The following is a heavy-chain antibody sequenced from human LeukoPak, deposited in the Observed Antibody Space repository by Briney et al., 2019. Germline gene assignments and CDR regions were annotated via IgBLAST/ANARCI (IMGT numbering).Heavy chain of an antibody. J-gene: IGHJ4*02. CDR2: INWNGGST. D-gene: IGHD2-2*01. Sequence: GGSLRLSCAASGFTFDDYGMSWVRQAPGKGLEWVSGINWNGGSTGYADSVKGRFTISIDNAKNSLYLQMNSLRAEDTALYYCATTIVVVPATNKGVDYWGQGTLVTVSS. V-gene: IGHV3-20*04. CDR3: ATTIVVVPATNKGVDY. CDR1: GFTFDDYG.